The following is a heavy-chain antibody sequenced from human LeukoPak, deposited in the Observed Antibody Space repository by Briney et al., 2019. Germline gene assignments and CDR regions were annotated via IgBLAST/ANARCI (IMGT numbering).Heavy chain of an antibody. CDR3: ARDLWGSSWISANYYYYGMDV. CDR2: IIPILGIA. Sequence: GASVKVSCKASGGTFSSYAISWVRQAPGQGLEWMGRIIPILGIANYAQKFQGRVTMTRDTSTSTVYMELSSLRSEDTAVYYCARDLWGSSWISANYYYYGMDVWGQGTTVTVSS. D-gene: IGHD6-13*01. V-gene: IGHV1-69*04. CDR1: GGTFSSYA. J-gene: IGHJ6*02.